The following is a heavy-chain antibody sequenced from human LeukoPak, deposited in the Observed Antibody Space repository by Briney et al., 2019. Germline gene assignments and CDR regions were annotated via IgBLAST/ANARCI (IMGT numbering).Heavy chain of an antibody. CDR3: ARGGYYDSSGYYYNYYYYMDV. CDR1: GFTFSSYG. Sequence: GRSLRLSCTTSGFTFSSYGMHWVRQAPGKGLEWVAVIWYDGSNKYYANSVKGRFTISRDNSKDTLYLQMNSLRAEDTAVYYCARGGYYDSSGYYYNYYYYMDVWGKGTTVTVSS. CDR2: IWYDGSNK. J-gene: IGHJ6*03. D-gene: IGHD3-22*01. V-gene: IGHV3-33*01.